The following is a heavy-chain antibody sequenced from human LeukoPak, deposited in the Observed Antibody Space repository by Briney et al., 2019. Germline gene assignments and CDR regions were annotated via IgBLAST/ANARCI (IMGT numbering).Heavy chain of an antibody. CDR1: GYSFTSYW. D-gene: IGHD2-2*01. Sequence: GQSLKISCKVFGYSFTSYWIGWVRQMPGKGLGWMGIIYPGDSDTRYSPSFQGRVTISADKSISTAYRQWSSLKASDTARYYCATRSTGYCSSTSCYGYYYYGMDVWGQGTTVTVSS. CDR3: ATRSTGYCSSTSCYGYYYYGMDV. J-gene: IGHJ6*02. V-gene: IGHV5-51*01. CDR2: IYPGDSDT.